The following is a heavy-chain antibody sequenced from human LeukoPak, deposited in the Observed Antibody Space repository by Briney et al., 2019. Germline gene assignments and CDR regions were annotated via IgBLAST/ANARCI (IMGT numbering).Heavy chain of an antibody. CDR1: GYTFTSYD. CDR3: ARVGGARPSTGFDY. J-gene: IGHJ4*02. D-gene: IGHD3-16*01. CDR2: MNPNSGNT. Sequence: ASVNVSCKASGYTFTSYDINWVRQATGQGLEWMGWMNPNSGNTGYAQKFQGRVTMTRNTSISTAYMELSSLRSEDTAVYYCARVGGARPSTGFDYWGQGTLVTVSS. V-gene: IGHV1-8*01.